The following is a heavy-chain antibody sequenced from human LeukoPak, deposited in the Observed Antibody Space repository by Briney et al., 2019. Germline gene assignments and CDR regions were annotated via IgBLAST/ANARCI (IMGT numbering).Heavy chain of an antibody. V-gene: IGHV1-24*01. CDR1: GYTLTELC. Sequence: ASVKVSCKVSGYTLTELCMHWVRQAPGKGLEWMRGFDPEDGETIYAQKFQGRVTMTEDTSTDTAYMELSSLRSEDTAVYYCATGPPYSSSWSYFDYWGQGTLVTVSS. CDR2: FDPEDGET. J-gene: IGHJ4*02. D-gene: IGHD6-13*01. CDR3: ATGPPYSSSWSYFDY.